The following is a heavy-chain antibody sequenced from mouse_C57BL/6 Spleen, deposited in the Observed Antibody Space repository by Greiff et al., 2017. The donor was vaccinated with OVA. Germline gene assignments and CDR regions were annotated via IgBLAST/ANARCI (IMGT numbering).Heavy chain of an antibody. CDR2: IWRGGST. V-gene: IGHV2-2*01. J-gene: IGHJ1*03. Sequence: VHLVESGPGLVQPSPSLSISCTASGFSLTSYGVHWVRQSPGKGLEWLGVIWRGGSTDYNAPFISRLSTCKDNTKGQVFFRRNRLQADEADIYDCERKSYGSTWDMDVWGTGTTVTVSS. CDR3: ERKSYGSTWDMDV. D-gene: IGHD1-1*01. CDR1: GFSLTSYG.